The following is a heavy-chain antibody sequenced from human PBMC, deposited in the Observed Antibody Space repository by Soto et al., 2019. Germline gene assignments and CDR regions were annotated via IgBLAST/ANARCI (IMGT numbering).Heavy chain of an antibody. V-gene: IGHV5-51*01. CDR1: GYSFTSYW. CDR2: IYPGDSDT. CDR3: ARHEGAAAGPGQFDY. D-gene: IGHD6-13*01. J-gene: IGHJ4*02. Sequence: GESLKISCKGSGYSFTSYWIGWVRQMPGKGLEWMGIIYPGDSDTRYSPSFQGQVTISADKSISTAYLQWSSLKASDTAMYYCARHEGAAAGPGQFDYWGQGTLVTVSS.